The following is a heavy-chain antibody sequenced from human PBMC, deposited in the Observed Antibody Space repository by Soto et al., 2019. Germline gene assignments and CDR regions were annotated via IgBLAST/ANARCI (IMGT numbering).Heavy chain of an antibody. Sequence: GGSLRLSCAASGFTFSSYAMSWVRQAPGKGLEWVSAISGSGGSTYYADSVKGRFTISRDNSKNTLYLQMNSLRAEDTAVYYCAKYLINDRWELRNAEYFQHWGQGTLVTVSS. J-gene: IGHJ1*01. CDR2: ISGSGGST. V-gene: IGHV3-23*01. D-gene: IGHD1-26*01. CDR1: GFTFSSYA. CDR3: AKYLINDRWELRNAEYFQH.